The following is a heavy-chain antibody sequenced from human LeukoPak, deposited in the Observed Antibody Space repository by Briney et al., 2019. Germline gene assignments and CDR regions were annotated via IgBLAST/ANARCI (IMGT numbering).Heavy chain of an antibody. V-gene: IGHV3-53*04. Sequence: GGSLRLSCAVSGFIFSSNDMSGVRQAPGKGREGGALISTGGTTYYADSVTGRFTLSKQNRKNALYLRSNDPRVHDTPEHYCARTRNRGDHDQFFDSWGQGTLVTVSS. J-gene: IGHJ4*02. CDR2: ISTGGTT. CDR3: ARTRNRGDHDQFFDS. CDR1: GFIFSSND. D-gene: IGHD1-14*01.